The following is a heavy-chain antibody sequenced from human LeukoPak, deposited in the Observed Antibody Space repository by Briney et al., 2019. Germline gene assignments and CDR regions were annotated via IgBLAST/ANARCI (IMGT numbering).Heavy chain of an antibody. J-gene: IGHJ4*02. Sequence: ASVKVSRKASGYTFTSYGISWVRQAPGQGLEWMGWISAYNGNTNYAQRLQGRVTMTTDTATSTAYMELRSMTSEDTAVYHCVGAPAGLAYWGEGTLVTVCS. CDR1: GYTFTSYG. D-gene: IGHD6-13*01. CDR3: VGAPAGLAY. CDR2: ISAYNGNT. V-gene: IGHV1-18*01.